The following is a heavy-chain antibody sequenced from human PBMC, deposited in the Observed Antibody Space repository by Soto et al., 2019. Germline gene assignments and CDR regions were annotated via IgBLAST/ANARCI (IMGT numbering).Heavy chain of an antibody. J-gene: IGHJ6*04. CDR1: GYSFTSYW. D-gene: IGHD6-13*01. CDR3: ARGGAAAGRLYYYYYGMDV. Sequence: PGESLKISCKGSGYSFTSYWISWVRQMPGKGLEWMGRIDPSDSYTNYSPSFQGHVTISADKSISTAYLQWSSLKASDTAMYYCARGGAAAGRLYYYYYGMDVWGKGTTVTVSS. CDR2: IDPSDSYT. V-gene: IGHV5-10-1*01.